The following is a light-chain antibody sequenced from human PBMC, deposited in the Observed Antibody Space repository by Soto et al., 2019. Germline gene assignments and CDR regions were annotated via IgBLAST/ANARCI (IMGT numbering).Light chain of an antibody. CDR3: QQYYTTPVT. CDR1: QNVLYSSNNKNY. Sequence: DIVMTQSPDSLAVSLGERATINCKSSQNVLYSSNNKNYLAWYQQKPGQPPKLLIYWASTRESGVPDRFSGSGSGTDFTLTSSSRQAEDGALYYCQQYYTTPVTFGPGTKVDIK. V-gene: IGKV4-1*01. J-gene: IGKJ3*01. CDR2: WAS.